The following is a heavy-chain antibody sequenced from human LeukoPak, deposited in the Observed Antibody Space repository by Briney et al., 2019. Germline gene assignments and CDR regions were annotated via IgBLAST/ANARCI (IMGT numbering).Heavy chain of an antibody. Sequence: SETLSLTCTVSGGSISSYYWSWIRQPPGKGLEWIGYIYYSGSTNYNPSLKSRVTISVDTSKNQFSLKLSSVTAADTAVYYCVKALDYYDSSGHSWGAFDIWGQGTMVTVSS. J-gene: IGHJ3*02. CDR3: VKALDYYDSSGHSWGAFDI. CDR2: IYYSGST. D-gene: IGHD3-22*01. V-gene: IGHV4-59*08. CDR1: GGSISSYY.